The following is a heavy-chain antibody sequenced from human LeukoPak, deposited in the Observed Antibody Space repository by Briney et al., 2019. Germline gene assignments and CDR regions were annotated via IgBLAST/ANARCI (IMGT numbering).Heavy chain of an antibody. CDR3: AMDCSGGTCYAAGGDY. CDR2: IYYSGNT. CDR1: GGSISSSSYY. V-gene: IGHV4-39*01. Sequence: SETLSLTCTVSGGSISSSSYYWGWIRQPPGKGLEWIGSIYYSGNTYYNPSLKSRVTISVDTLKNLFSLKLRSVTAADTAVYYCAMDCSGGTCYAAGGDYWGQGTLVTVSS. D-gene: IGHD2-15*01. J-gene: IGHJ4*02.